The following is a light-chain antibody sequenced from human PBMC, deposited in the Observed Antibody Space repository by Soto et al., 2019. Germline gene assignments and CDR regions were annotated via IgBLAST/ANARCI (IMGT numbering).Light chain of an antibody. V-gene: IGLV2-8*01. Sequence: QSALTQPPSASGSPGQSVTISCTGTSSDVGGYNYVSWYQQHPGKAPKLMIYEVSKRPSGVPDRFSGPKSGNTASLTVSGLQAEDEADYYCSSYAGSNIYVFGTGTRSPS. CDR1: SSDVGGYNY. CDR3: SSYAGSNIYV. J-gene: IGLJ1*01. CDR2: EVS.